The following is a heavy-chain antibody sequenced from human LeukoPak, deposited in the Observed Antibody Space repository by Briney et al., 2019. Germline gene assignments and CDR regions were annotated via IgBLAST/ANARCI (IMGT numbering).Heavy chain of an antibody. CDR2: IYASGSA. CDR1: GGSISSSSYY. Sequence: SETLSLTCTVSGGSISSSSYYWDWIRQPPGKGLEWIGYIYASGSANYHPSLKSRVTISLDTSKNHVSLRLTSVTAEDTAVYYCAREAPGGSGWTYFDYWGRGSLVTVSS. D-gene: IGHD6-19*01. V-gene: IGHV4-61*01. CDR3: AREAPGGSGWTYFDY. J-gene: IGHJ4*02.